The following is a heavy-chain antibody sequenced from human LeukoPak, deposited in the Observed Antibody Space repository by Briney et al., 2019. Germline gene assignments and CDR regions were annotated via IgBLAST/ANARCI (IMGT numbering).Heavy chain of an antibody. D-gene: IGHD5-18*01. CDR2: INWNGGST. CDR1: GFTFDDYG. Sequence: GGSVRLSCAASGFTFDDYGMSWVRQAPGKGLEWVSGINWNGGSTGYADSVKGRFTISRDNAKNSLYLQMNSLRAEDTALYYCARDVYSYGYRFSDYWGQETLVTPFS. V-gene: IGHV3-20*04. J-gene: IGHJ4*02. CDR3: ARDVYSYGYRFSDY.